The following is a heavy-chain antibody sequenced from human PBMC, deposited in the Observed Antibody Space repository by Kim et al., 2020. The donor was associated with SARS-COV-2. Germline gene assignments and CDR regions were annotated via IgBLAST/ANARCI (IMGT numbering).Heavy chain of an antibody. J-gene: IGHJ5*02. Sequence: GGSLRLSCAASGFTFSSYSMNWVRQAPGKGLEWVSSISSSSSYIYYADSVKGRFTISRDNAKNSLYLQMNSLRAEDTAVYYCARAFGQMVRGVIGWFDPWGQGTLVTVSS. D-gene: IGHD3-10*01. CDR2: ISSSSSYI. CDR3: ARAFGQMVRGVIGWFDP. V-gene: IGHV3-21*01. CDR1: GFTFSSYS.